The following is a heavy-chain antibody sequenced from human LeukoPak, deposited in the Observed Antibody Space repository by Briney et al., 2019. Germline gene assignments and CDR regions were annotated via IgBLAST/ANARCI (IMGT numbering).Heavy chain of an antibody. CDR2: ISGSGDST. V-gene: IGHV3-23*01. J-gene: IGHJ3*02. Sequence: GGSLRLSCAASGFTFSNYATGWVRQAPGEGLEWVSSISGSGDSTYYADSVKGRFTIARDNAKNSLYLQMNSLRAEDTAVYYCARAYIVGPSAFDIWGQGTMVTVSS. CDR1: GFTFSNYA. CDR3: ARAYIVGPSAFDI. D-gene: IGHD2-21*01.